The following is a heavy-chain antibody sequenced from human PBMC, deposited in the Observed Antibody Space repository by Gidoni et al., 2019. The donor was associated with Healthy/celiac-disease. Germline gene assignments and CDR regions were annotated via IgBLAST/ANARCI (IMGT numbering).Heavy chain of an antibody. Sequence: QVQLQESGPGLVKPSGTLSLTCAVSGGSIRSSNWWSWVRQPPGKGLERIGEIYHSGSTNYNPSLKSRVTISVVKSKNQFSLKLSSVTAADTAVYYCARMRAAAAWGGYFQHWGQGTLVTVSS. J-gene: IGHJ1*01. D-gene: IGHD2-2*01. CDR2: IYHSGST. CDR1: GGSIRSSNW. V-gene: IGHV4-4*02. CDR3: ARMRAAAAWGGYFQH.